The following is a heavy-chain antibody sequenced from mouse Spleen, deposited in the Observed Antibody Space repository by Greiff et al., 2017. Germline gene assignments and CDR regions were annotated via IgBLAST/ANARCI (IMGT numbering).Heavy chain of an antibody. D-gene: IGHD1-1*01. CDR1: GFSLTSYG. CDR2: IWSGGST. J-gene: IGHJ3*01. CDR3: ASPHYGSSLAWFAY. V-gene: IGHV2-2*01. Sequence: VKLMESGPGLVQPSQSLSITCTVSGFSLTSYGVHWVRQSPGKGLEWLGVIWSGGSTDYNAAFISRLSISKDNSKSQVFFKMNSLQADDTAIYYCASPHYGSSLAWFAYWGQGTLVTVSA.